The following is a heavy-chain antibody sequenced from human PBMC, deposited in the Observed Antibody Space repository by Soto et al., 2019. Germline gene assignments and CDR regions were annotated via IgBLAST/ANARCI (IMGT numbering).Heavy chain of an antibody. J-gene: IGHJ3*02. CDR3: ARPLEGDIVPGYYWDALDI. CDR2: IYYSGST. Sequence: SEALSLTCTVSAGSISSYYWSWIRQPPGKGLEWIGYIYYSGSTNYNPSLKSRFTISVDTPNNQFSLRLSSLTAAGSAVYYSARPLEGDIVPGYYWDALDICGKGTMVAVS. CDR1: AGSISSYY. V-gene: IGHV4-59*01. D-gene: IGHD3-9*01.